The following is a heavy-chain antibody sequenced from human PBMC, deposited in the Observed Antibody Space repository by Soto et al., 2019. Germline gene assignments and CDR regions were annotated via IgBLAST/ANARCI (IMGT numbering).Heavy chain of an antibody. CDR2: INHSGST. J-gene: IGHJ4*02. CDR1: GGSFSGYY. Sequence: SETLSVTCAVYGGSFSGYYWSWIRQPPGKGLEWIGEINHSGSTNYNPSLKSRVTISGDTSKNQFSLKLSSVTAADTAGDYCARGPPLGYSGYAIDYWGQGTLVTVSS. CDR3: ARGPPLGYSGYAIDY. V-gene: IGHV4-34*01. D-gene: IGHD5-12*01.